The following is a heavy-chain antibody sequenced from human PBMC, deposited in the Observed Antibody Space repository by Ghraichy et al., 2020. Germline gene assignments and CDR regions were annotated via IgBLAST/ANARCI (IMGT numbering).Heavy chain of an antibody. Sequence: GGSLRLSCAASGFTFSNYGMNWVRQAPGKGLEWVAGIMYTSRVTFYADSVRGRFTISRDTSRSTVFLQMDSLRAEDTAVYYCARDLAWARFDPLGQGTLVTVSS. CDR3: ARDLAWARFDP. CDR1: GFTFSNYG. CDR2: IMYTSRVT. J-gene: IGHJ5*02. D-gene: IGHD1-26*01. V-gene: IGHV3-23*01.